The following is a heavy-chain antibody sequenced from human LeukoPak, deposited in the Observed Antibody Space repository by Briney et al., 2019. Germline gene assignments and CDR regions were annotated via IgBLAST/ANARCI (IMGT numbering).Heavy chain of an antibody. CDR1: GYTFTVYY. D-gene: IGHD6-13*01. J-gene: IGHJ4*02. Sequence: ASVKVSCKASGYTFTVYYIHWLRQAPGQRLEWLGWINPNNGGTLYAQKFQGGVTMTRDTSLGAVYTELSRLTPDDTAVDYCARGVATTGAKFFDYWGQGTLVTVSS. CDR3: ARGVATTGAKFFDY. V-gene: IGHV1-2*02. CDR2: INPNNGGT.